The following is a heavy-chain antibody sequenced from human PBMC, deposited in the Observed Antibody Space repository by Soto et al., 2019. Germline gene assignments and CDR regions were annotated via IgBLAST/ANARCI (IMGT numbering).Heavy chain of an antibody. J-gene: IGHJ4*02. V-gene: IGHV4-4*02. D-gene: IGHD6-6*01. CDR3: ARAGSSSNGNFDY. CDR2: IYHSGST. Sequence: PSETLSLTCAVSGGSISSSNWWSWVRQPPGKGLEWIGEIYHSGSTNYNPSLKSRVTISVDKSKNQFSLKLSSVTAADTAVYYCARAGSSSNGNFDYWGQGTLVTVSS. CDR1: GGSISSSNW.